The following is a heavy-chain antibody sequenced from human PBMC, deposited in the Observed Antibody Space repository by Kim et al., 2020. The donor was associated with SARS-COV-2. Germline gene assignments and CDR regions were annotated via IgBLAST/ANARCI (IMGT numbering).Heavy chain of an antibody. V-gene: IGHV4-39*01. Sequence: SETLSLTCTVSGGSISSSNCYWGWIRQPPGKGLEWIGNIFYSDTYYNSSLNSRLTISVDTSNNQFSLQLDSVTAAATAVDYYVARHQLPKKGPGMDVW. CDR3: VARHQLPKKGPGMDV. J-gene: IGHJ6*01. CDR2: IFYSDT. D-gene: IGHD2-2*01. CDR1: GGSISSSNCY.